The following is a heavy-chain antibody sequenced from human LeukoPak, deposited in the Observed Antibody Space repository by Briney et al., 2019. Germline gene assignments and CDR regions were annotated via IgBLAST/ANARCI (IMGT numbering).Heavy chain of an antibody. J-gene: IGHJ5*02. D-gene: IGHD3-9*01. Sequence: PGGSLRLSCAASGFTFSSYAMHWVRQAPGKGLEWVAVISYDGSNKYYADSVKGRFTISRDNSKNTLYLQMNSLRAEDTAVYYCASDRLLPHYYDILTGYPRPGWFDPWGQGTLVTVSS. V-gene: IGHV3-30*04. CDR3: ASDRLLPHYYDILTGYPRPGWFDP. CDR1: GFTFSSYA. CDR2: ISYDGSNK.